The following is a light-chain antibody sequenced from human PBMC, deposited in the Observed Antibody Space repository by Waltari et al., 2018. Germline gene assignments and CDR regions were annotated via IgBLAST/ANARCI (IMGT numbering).Light chain of an antibody. CDR3: CSYIGRAL. CDR2: EVI. Sequence: QSALTQPASVSGSPGQSITISCTGSSSDVGGYNFVSWYQQHPGKPPKLLIYEVIKRPSGVSIRFSGSKSGNTASLTISGLQAEDEADYYCCSYIGRALFGGGTKLTVL. CDR1: SSDVGGYNF. V-gene: IGLV2-23*02. J-gene: IGLJ2*01.